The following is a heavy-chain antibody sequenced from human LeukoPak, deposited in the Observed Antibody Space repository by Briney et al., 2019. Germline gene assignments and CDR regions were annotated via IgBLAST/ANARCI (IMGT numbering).Heavy chain of an antibody. D-gene: IGHD5-12*01. Sequence: GGSLRLSCAASGFTFSTSWMSWVRQVPGKGLEWVANIKKDGSETYYVDSVKGRFTISRDNAKISLYLQMNSLRAEDKAMYYCARGRYSGTTYYFDYWGLGTLVTVSS. CDR3: ARGRYSGTTYYFDY. CDR1: GFTFSTSW. J-gene: IGHJ4*02. V-gene: IGHV3-7*03. CDR2: IKKDGSET.